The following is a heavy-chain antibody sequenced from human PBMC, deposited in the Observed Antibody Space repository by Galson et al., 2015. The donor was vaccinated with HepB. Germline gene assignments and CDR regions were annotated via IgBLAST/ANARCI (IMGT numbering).Heavy chain of an antibody. V-gene: IGHV1-3*01. CDR1: GYTFTSYA. CDR2: INAGNGNT. D-gene: IGHD5-18*01. Sequence: SVKVSCKASGYTFTSYAMHWVRQAPGQRLEWMGWINAGNGNTKYSQKFQGRVTITRDTSASTAYMELSSLRSEDTAVYYCARWGTAMVHDQYYYYGMDVWGQGTTVTVSS. J-gene: IGHJ6*02. CDR3: ARWGTAMVHDQYYYYGMDV.